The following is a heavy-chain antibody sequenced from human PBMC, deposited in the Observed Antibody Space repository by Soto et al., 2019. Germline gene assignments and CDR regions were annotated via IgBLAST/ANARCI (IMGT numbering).Heavy chain of an antibody. V-gene: IGHV4-31*03. CDR1: GGSISSGGYY. CDR2: IYYSGST. D-gene: IGHD4-17*01. J-gene: IGHJ3*02. Sequence: LSLTCTVSGGSISSGGYYWSWIRQHPGKGLEWIGYIYYSGSTYYNPSLKSRVTISVDTSKNQFSLKLSSVTAADTAVYYCARDPGDYVAFDIWGQGTMVTVSS. CDR3: ARDPGDYVAFDI.